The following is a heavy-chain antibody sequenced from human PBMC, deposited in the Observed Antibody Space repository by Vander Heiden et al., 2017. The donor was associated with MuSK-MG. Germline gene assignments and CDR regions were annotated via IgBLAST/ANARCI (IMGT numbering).Heavy chain of an antibody. CDR2: IYHSGST. Sequence: QVQLQESGPGLVKPSGTLSLTCAVSGGSISSSNWWSWVRQPPGKGLEWIGEIYHSGSTNYNPSLKSRVTISVDKSKNQFSLKLSSVTAADTAVYYCARDGSYDYIWGSYRLFDYWGQGTLVTVSS. V-gene: IGHV4-4*02. D-gene: IGHD3-16*02. J-gene: IGHJ4*02. CDR1: GGSISSSNW. CDR3: ARDGSYDYIWGSYRLFDY.